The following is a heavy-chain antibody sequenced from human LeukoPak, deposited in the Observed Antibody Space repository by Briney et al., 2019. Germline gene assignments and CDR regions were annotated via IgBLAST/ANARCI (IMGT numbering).Heavy chain of an antibody. CDR1: GFTFSNYW. V-gene: IGHV3-7*01. J-gene: IGHJ5*02. CDR3: ARATSSSWNH. Sequence: GGSLRLSCAASGFTFSNYWMSWVRQAPGKGLEWVANIKEDGSEKYYVDSVKGRFTISRDNAKNSLYLQMNSLGAEDTAVYYCARATSSSWNHWGQGTLVTVSS. D-gene: IGHD6-13*01. CDR2: IKEDGSEK.